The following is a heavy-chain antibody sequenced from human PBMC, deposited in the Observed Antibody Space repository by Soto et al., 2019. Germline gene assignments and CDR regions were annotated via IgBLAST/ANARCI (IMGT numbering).Heavy chain of an antibody. CDR3: VKDDGGYPSTAPL. V-gene: IGHV3-23*01. Sequence: EVQLLESGGGLVQPGGSLRLSCAASGITISSYPMSWVRQAPGKGLDWVSGISGSGDRTYYADSAKGRFTISKDISKNSLSLQLDSLGVEDTAVYFCVKDDGGYPSTAPLWGQGTLVTVSS. CDR1: GITISSYP. J-gene: IGHJ4*02. CDR2: ISGSGDRT. D-gene: IGHD3-22*01.